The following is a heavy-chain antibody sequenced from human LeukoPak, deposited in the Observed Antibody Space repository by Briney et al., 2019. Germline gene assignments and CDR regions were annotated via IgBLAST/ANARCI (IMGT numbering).Heavy chain of an antibody. CDR2: IYTSGST. J-gene: IGHJ4*02. CDR1: GGSISSYY. Sequence: SETLSLTGTSSGGSISSYYWSWIRQPAGKGLEGIGRIYTSGSTNYNPSLKSRVTMSVDTSKNQFSLTLSSVTAADTAVYYCARESRAYDFWSGYYLPASAFDYWGQGTLVTVSS. CDR3: ARESRAYDFWSGYYLPASAFDY. D-gene: IGHD3-3*01. V-gene: IGHV4-4*07.